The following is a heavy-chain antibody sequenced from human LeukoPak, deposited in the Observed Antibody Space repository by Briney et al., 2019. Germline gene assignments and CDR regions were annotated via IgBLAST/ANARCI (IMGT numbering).Heavy chain of an antibody. Sequence: GGSLRLSCAASGFTFSSYWMSWVRQAPGKGLEWVANIKQDGSEKYYVDSVKGRFTISRDNAKNSLYLQMNSLRAEDTAVYYCARVMLAYCTNGVCSSLDYWGQGTLVTVSS. V-gene: IGHV3-7*01. CDR3: ARVMLAYCTNGVCSSLDY. D-gene: IGHD2-8*01. J-gene: IGHJ4*02. CDR2: IKQDGSEK. CDR1: GFTFSSYW.